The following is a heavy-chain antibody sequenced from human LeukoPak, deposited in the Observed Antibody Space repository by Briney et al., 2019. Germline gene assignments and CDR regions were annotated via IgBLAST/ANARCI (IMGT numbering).Heavy chain of an antibody. D-gene: IGHD2-15*01. CDR3: ARRPAFPYCSGGSCYDY. Sequence: ASVKVSCKASGYTFTGYYMHWVRQAPGQGLEWMGWNNPNSGGTNYAQKFQGRVTMTRDTSISTAYMELSRLRSDDTAVYYCARRPAFPYCSGGSCYDYWGQGTLVTVSS. J-gene: IGHJ4*02. CDR1: GYTFTGYY. CDR2: NNPNSGGT. V-gene: IGHV1-2*02.